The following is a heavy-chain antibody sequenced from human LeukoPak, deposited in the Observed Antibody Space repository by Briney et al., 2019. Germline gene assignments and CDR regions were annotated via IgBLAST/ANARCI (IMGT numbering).Heavy chain of an antibody. D-gene: IGHD2-15*01. CDR2: IYPGDSDT. CDR3: ARRYCNGGNCRYYIDY. V-gene: IGHV5-51*01. Sequence: GESLKISCKGSGYSFTNYWIGWVRQMPGKGLEWMGIIYPGDSDTRYSPSFQGQVTISADKSINTAYLQWSSLKASDTAMYYCARRYCNGGNCRYYIDYWGQGTLVTVSS. CDR1: GYSFTNYW. J-gene: IGHJ4*02.